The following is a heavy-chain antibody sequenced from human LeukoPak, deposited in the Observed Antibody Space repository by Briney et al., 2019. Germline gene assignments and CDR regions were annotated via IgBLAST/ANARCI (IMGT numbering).Heavy chain of an antibody. Sequence: PGGSLRLSCAASGFTFSSYTMSWVRQVPGKGLEWVSAIGGSGGSTYYPDSVKGRFTISRDNSKNTLSLQMNSLRAEDTALYYCASQGGVGGYWGQGTLVTVSS. CDR3: ASQGGVGGY. D-gene: IGHD2-8*02. CDR1: GFTFSSYT. V-gene: IGHV3-23*01. J-gene: IGHJ4*02. CDR2: IGGSGGST.